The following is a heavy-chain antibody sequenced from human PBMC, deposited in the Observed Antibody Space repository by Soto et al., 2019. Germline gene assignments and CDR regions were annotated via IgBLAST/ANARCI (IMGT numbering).Heavy chain of an antibody. Sequence: QVQLVESGGGVVQPGRSLRLSCAASGLTFSRYTMHWVRQAPGKGLEWVAVISYDGNNKYYADSVKGRFTISRDNSKNTLSLQMNSLRPEDTAVYYCARFRSERPFDYWGQGTLVTVCS. CDR1: GLTFSRYT. V-gene: IGHV3-30-3*01. CDR2: ISYDGNNK. CDR3: ARFRSERPFDY. J-gene: IGHJ4*02.